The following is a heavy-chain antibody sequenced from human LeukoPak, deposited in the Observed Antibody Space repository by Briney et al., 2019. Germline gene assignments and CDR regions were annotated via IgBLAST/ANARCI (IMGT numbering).Heavy chain of an antibody. D-gene: IGHD3-22*01. CDR1: GGTFSSYA. Sequence: SVKVSCKASGGTFSSYAISWVRQAPGQGLEWMGRIIPIFGTANYAQKFQGRVTITTDESTSPAYMELSSLRSEDTAVYYCARDLTAGKWLLLPFDYWGQGTLVTVSS. J-gene: IGHJ4*02. CDR3: ARDLTAGKWLLLPFDY. V-gene: IGHV1-69*05. CDR2: IIPIFGTA.